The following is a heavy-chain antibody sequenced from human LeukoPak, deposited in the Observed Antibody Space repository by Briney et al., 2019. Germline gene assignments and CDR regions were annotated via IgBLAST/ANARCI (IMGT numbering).Heavy chain of an antibody. CDR3: VKDYYDSSGYYPFDY. D-gene: IGHD3-22*01. Sequence: GGPLRLSCSASGFTFSSYAMHWVRQAPGKGLEYVSAISSNGGSTYYADSVKGRFTISRDNSKNTLYLQMSSLRAKDTAVYYCVKDYYDSSGYYPFDYWGQGTLVTVSS. V-gene: IGHV3-64D*09. J-gene: IGHJ4*02. CDR2: ISSNGGST. CDR1: GFTFSSYA.